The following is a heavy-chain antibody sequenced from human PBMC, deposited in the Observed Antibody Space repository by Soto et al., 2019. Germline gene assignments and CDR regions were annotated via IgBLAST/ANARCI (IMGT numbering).Heavy chain of an antibody. CDR2: IKQDGSEE. D-gene: IGHD6-13*01. Sequence: EVQLVESGGGLVQPGGSLRLSCVDSGFTFSSYWMSWVRQATVKGLEWVGNIKQDGSEENYVDSVKGRFIISRDNAKNSMYLQMNSLWSEDTAVNYCARIAASGRGWDVWGQRTTVVVSS. V-gene: IGHV3-7*01. CDR3: ARIAASGRGWDV. J-gene: IGHJ6*02. CDR1: GFTFSSYW.